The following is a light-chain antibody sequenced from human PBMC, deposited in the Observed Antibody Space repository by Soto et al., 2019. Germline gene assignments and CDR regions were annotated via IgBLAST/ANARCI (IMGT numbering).Light chain of an antibody. CDR3: QVWDSSSDHSVV. J-gene: IGLJ2*01. CDR2: DNT. CDR1: NIGSKS. Sequence: SSELTQPPSVSVAPGQTARITCGGHNIGSKSVHWYQQRPGQAPLLVVYDNTDRPSGIPERFSGSNSGNTATLTISRVEAGDEADYYCQVWDSSSDHSVVFGGGTKVTVL. V-gene: IGLV3-21*02.